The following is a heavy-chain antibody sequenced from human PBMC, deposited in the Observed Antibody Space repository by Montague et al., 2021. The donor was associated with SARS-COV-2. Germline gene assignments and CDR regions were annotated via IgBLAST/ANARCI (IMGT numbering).Heavy chain of an antibody. Sequence: CAISGDSVSGNSATGNWVRQSPSRGLEWLGRTYYRSKWYNDYAVSVRGRVTINPDTSKNQFSLQLNSVTPEDTAIYYCTSGREGNYNVMDVWGQGTTVTVSS. CDR1: GDSVSGNSAT. CDR2: TYYRSKWYN. CDR3: TSGREGNYNVMDV. V-gene: IGHV6-1*01. D-gene: IGHD1-1*01. J-gene: IGHJ6*02.